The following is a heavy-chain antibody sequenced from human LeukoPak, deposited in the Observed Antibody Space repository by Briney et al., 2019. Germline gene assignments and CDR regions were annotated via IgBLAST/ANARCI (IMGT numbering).Heavy chain of an antibody. V-gene: IGHV3-74*01. D-gene: IGHD2-2*01. J-gene: IGHJ4*02. Sequence: GGSLRLSCAASGFTFSSYWMHWVRQAPGKGLVWVSRINSDGSSTSYADSVKGRFTISRDNAKNTLYLQMNSLRAEDTAVYYCAKGPQLPTLHFDYWGQGTLVTVSS. CDR1: GFTFSSYW. CDR2: INSDGSST. CDR3: AKGPQLPTLHFDY.